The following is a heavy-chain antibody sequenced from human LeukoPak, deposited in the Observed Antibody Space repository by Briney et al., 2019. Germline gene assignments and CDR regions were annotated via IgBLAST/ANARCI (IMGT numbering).Heavy chain of an antibody. CDR2: ISGSGEST. CDR3: YGDPTLSFDP. Sequence: GGSLRLSCAASGFTFTNYAMSWLRQAPGKGLEWVSRISGSGESTYYADSVKGRFTISRDNSKNTLYLQMSSLRAEDTAVYYSYGDPTLSFDPWGQGTLVTVSS. CDR1: GFTFTNYA. V-gene: IGHV3-23*01. J-gene: IGHJ5*02. D-gene: IGHD4-17*01.